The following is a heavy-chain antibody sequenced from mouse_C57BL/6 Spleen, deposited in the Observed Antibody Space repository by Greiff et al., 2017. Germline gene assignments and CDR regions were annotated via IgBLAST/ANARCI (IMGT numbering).Heavy chain of an antibody. CDR2: IDPETGGT. V-gene: IGHV1-15*01. CDR3: TRGGRVLGYYWDY. J-gene: IGHJ2*01. Sequence: QVQLKESGAELVRPGASVTLSCKASGYTFTDYEMHWVKQTPVHGLEWIGAIDPETGGTAYNQKFKGKAILTADKSSSTAYMELRSLTSEDSAVYYCTRGGRVLGYYWDYWGQGTTLTVSS. CDR1: GYTFTDYE. D-gene: IGHD1-1*01.